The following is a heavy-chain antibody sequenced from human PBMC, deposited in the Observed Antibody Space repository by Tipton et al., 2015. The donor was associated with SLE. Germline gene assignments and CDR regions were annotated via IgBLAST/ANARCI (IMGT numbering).Heavy chain of an antibody. CDR1: GFTFSSYG. V-gene: IGHV3-30*02. Sequence: GSLRLSCAASGFTFSSYGMHWVRQAPGKGLEWVAFIRYDGSNKCYADSVKGRFTISRDNSKNTLYLQMNSLRAEDTAVYYCAKDLDYYGSGSFFWGQGTLVTVPS. D-gene: IGHD3-10*01. CDR3: AKDLDYYGSGSFF. J-gene: IGHJ4*02. CDR2: IRYDGSNK.